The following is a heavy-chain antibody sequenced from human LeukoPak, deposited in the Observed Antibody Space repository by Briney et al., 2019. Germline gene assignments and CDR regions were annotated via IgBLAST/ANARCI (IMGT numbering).Heavy chain of an antibody. CDR2: IYTSGST. CDR3: PRSSGYSSGWYRVQHDY. J-gene: IGHJ4*02. D-gene: IGHD6-19*01. CDR1: GGSISSGSYY. Sequence: PSETLSLTCTVSGGSISSGSYYWGWIRQPAGKGLEWVGRIYTSGSTNYNPSLKSRVTISVDTSKNQFSLKLSSVTAADTAVYYCPRSSGYSSGWYRVQHDYWGQGTLVTASS. V-gene: IGHV4-61*02.